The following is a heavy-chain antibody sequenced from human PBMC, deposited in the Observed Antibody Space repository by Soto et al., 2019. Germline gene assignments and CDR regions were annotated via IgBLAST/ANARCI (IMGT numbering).Heavy chain of an antibody. CDR3: ARVVCGETDRVDPPGY. CDR2: MNPNSGNT. CDR1: GYTFTSYY. J-gene: IGHJ4*02. D-gene: IGHD3-10*01. V-gene: IGHV1-8*01. Sequence: QVQLVQSGAEVKKPGASVKVSCKASGYTFTSYYMHWVRQAPGQGLEWMGWMNPNSGNTGYAQKFQGRVTMIRNTSITTACMVLSSLRSEDTVVYYGARVVCGETDRVDPPGYWGQGTLVTVSS.